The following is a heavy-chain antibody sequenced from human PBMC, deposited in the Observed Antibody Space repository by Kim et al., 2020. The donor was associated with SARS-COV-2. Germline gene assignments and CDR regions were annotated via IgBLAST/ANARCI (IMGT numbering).Heavy chain of an antibody. CDR2: IKSDGSST. J-gene: IGHJ4*02. CDR3: GAGPGSSGHLTGY. D-gene: IGHD3-9*01. V-gene: IGHV3-74*01. CDR1: GFTFSMYW. Sequence: GGSLRLSCAASGFTFSMYWMHWVRQVPGKGLVWVSRIKSDGSSTNYADSVKDRFTISRDNGKNTVYLQMNSLRVEDTALYYCGAGPGSSGHLTGYWGQGTPVTVS.